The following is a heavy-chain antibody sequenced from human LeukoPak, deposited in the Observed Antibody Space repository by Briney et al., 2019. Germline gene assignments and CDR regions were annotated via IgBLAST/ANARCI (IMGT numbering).Heavy chain of an antibody. Sequence: GGSLRLSCAASGFTFSSYGMHWVRQAPGKGLEWMAVIWYDGSNKYYADSVKGRFTISRDNSKNTLYLQMNSLRAEDTAMYYCAKQHYYDSSGYYPPGDWGQGTLVTVSS. CDR3: AKQHYYDSSGYYPPGD. CDR1: GFTFSSYG. CDR2: IWYDGSNK. D-gene: IGHD3-22*01. V-gene: IGHV3-33*06. J-gene: IGHJ4*02.